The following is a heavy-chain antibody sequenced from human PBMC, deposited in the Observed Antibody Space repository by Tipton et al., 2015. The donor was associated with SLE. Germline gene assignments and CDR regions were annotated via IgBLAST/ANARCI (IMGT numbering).Heavy chain of an antibody. Sequence: LRLSCTVSGGSISNYYWNWIRQPPGKGLEWIGYIFYSGSTNYNPSLKSRVTISVDTSKNQFSLKLSSVTAADTAVYYCARGRRRDYYYYYYMDVWGKGTTVTVSS. V-gene: IGHV4-59*01. CDR1: GGSISNYY. CDR2: IFYSGST. CDR3: ARGRRRDYYYYYYMDV. J-gene: IGHJ6*03.